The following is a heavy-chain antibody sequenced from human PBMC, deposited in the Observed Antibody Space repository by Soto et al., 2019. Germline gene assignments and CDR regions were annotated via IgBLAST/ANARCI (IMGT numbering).Heavy chain of an antibody. CDR1: GGSISSDDYY. CDR3: ATSPVGFLYYFDY. J-gene: IGHJ4*02. CDR2: IYYSGST. Sequence: QVQLQESGPGLGKPSQTLSLTCTVSGGSISSDDYYWSWIRQPPGKGLEWIGYIYYSGSTYYNPSLKSRVTISVDTSKNQFSLKLSSVTAADTAVYYCATSPVGFLYYFDYWGQGTLVTVSS. V-gene: IGHV4-30-4*01. D-gene: IGHD1-26*01.